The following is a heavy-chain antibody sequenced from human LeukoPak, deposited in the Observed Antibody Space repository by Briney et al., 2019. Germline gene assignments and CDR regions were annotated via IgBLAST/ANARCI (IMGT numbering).Heavy chain of an antibody. V-gene: IGHV1-46*01. D-gene: IGHD3-22*01. CDR1: GYTFTSYY. J-gene: IGHJ4*02. Sequence: GASVKVSCKASGYTFTSYYMHWVRQAPGQGLEWMGIINPSGGTTSYAQKFQGRVTMTRDTSTSTVYMEMSSLRSEDTAVYYCARVQTYYYDTSGYYFDYWGQGTLVTVSP. CDR3: ARVQTYYYDTSGYYFDY. CDR2: INPSGGTT.